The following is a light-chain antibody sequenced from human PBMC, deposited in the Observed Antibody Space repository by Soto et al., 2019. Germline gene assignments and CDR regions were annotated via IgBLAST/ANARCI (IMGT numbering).Light chain of an antibody. J-gene: IGLJ1*01. CDR3: SSYTSSSTLEV. CDR1: SSDVGGYNY. CDR2: EVS. Sequence: QSVLTQPASVSRSPGQSITISCTGTSSDVGGYNYVSWYQQHPGKAPKLMIYEVSNRPSGVSNRFSGSKSGNTASLTISGLQAEDEADYYCSSYTSSSTLEVFGTGTKSPS. V-gene: IGLV2-14*01.